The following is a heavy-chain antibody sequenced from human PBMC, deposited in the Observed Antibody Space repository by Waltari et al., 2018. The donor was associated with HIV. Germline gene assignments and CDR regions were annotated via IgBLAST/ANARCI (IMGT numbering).Heavy chain of an antibody. J-gene: IGHJ4*02. D-gene: IGHD1-26*01. V-gene: IGHV1-8*01. CDR1: GYPFTSYN. CDR3: ARVRRPSGSYYLSY. CDR2: MNPNTGDT. Sequence: QVQLVQSGAEVKKPGASVTVSCKASGYPFTSYNIYWVRQAPGQGLEWMGWMNPNTGDTAYAQKFQGRVTMTRNTSMSTAYMELSSLRSEDTAVYYCARVRRPSGSYYLSYWGQGTLVTVSS.